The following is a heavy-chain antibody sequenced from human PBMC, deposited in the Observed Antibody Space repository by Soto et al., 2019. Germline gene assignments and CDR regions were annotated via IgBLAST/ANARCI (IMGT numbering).Heavy chain of an antibody. Sequence: SETLSLTCTVTGDSISSRSYYWGWIRHPPGKGLEWIGSIYYSGSTYNNPSLRSRVSMSIDTSKDQFSLKLKSVTAADTALYFCARQRTSVVTQAHFDVWGPGSLVTSPQ. CDR2: IYYSGST. CDR3: ARQRTSVVTQAHFDV. D-gene: IGHD2-21*02. CDR1: GDSISSRSYY. J-gene: IGHJ4*02. V-gene: IGHV4-39*01.